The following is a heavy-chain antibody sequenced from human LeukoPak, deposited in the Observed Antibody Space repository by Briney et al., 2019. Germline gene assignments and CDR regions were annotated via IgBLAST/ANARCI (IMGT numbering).Heavy chain of an antibody. Sequence: PSETLSLTCAVSGASISSSNYYWGWVRQSPGKGLEWIGNIYSSGNTYYNAPLKSRVTMYIDTSKNQFSLKLSSVTAADTAMHYCAKSNGYGLIDYWGQGTLVTVSS. CDR1: GASISSSNYY. V-gene: IGHV4-39*01. CDR2: IYSSGNT. D-gene: IGHD5-12*01. CDR3: AKSNGYGLIDY. J-gene: IGHJ4*02.